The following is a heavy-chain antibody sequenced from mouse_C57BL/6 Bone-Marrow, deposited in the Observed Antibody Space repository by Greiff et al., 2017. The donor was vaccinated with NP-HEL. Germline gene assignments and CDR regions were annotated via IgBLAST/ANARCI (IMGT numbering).Heavy chain of an antibody. Sequence: VKLQQPGAELVRPGTSVKLSCKASGYTFTSYWMHWVKQRPGQGLEWIGVIDPSDSYTNYNQKFKGKATLTVDTSSSTAYMQLSSLTSEDSAVYYCARREDYAMDYWGQGTSVTVSS. V-gene: IGHV1-59*01. CDR1: GYTFTSYW. CDR2: IDPSDSYT. J-gene: IGHJ4*01. CDR3: ARREDYAMDY.